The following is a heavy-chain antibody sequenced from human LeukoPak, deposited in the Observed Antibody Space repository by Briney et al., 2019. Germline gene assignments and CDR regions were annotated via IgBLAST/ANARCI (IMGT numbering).Heavy chain of an antibody. Sequence: TGGSLRLSCAASGFTFSSYGMHWVRQAPGKGLEWVAFIRYDGSNKYYADSVKGRFTISRDNSKNTLYLQMNSLRAEDTAVYYCAKAHIVATDYWGQGTLVTVSS. CDR2: IRYDGSNK. D-gene: IGHD5-12*01. J-gene: IGHJ4*02. V-gene: IGHV3-30*02. CDR3: AKAHIVATDY. CDR1: GFTFSSYG.